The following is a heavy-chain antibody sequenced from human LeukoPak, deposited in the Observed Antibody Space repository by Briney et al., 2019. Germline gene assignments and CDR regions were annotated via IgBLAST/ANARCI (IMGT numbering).Heavy chain of an antibody. D-gene: IGHD2-15*01. CDR2: IYTSGST. V-gene: IGHV4-4*07. Sequence: KPSETLSLTCTVSGGSISSYYWSWIRQPAGKGLEWIGRIYTSGSTNYNPSLKSRVTMSVDTSKNQFSLKLSSVTAADTAAYYCARDCSGGSCYFNDAFDIRGQGTMVTVSS. J-gene: IGHJ3*02. CDR3: ARDCSGGSCYFNDAFDI. CDR1: GGSISSYY.